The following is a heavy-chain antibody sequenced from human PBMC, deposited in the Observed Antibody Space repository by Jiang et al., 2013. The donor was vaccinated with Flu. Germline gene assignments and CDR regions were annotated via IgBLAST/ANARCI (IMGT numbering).Heavy chain of an antibody. V-gene: IGHV1-18*01. J-gene: IGHJ4*02. Sequence: GAEVKKPGASVKVSCRPSGYRFSSFGVSWVRQAPGHGLEWMGRISTYSGDTNFAPKFQGRVTLTTDTSTSTVYMEMTNLGSDDSAMYYCARQDYSNPIDYWGQGTLVTVSS. CDR3: ARQDYSNPIDY. D-gene: IGHD4-11*01. CDR2: ISTYSGDT. CDR1: GYRFSSFG.